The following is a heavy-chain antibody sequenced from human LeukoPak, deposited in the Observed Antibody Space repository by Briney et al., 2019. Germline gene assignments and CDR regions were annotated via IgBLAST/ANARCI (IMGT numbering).Heavy chain of an antibody. Sequence: QAGGSLRLSCIASGFTFNSYAMSWVRQAPGKGLEWVSAMSGSDAGTYYADSVKGRFTISRDNSKNTLYLQMNSLRAEDTAVYYCARGGSYLSAFDIWGQGTMVTVSS. CDR2: MSGSDAGT. CDR1: GFTFNSYA. D-gene: IGHD1-26*01. V-gene: IGHV3-23*01. J-gene: IGHJ3*02. CDR3: ARGGSYLSAFDI.